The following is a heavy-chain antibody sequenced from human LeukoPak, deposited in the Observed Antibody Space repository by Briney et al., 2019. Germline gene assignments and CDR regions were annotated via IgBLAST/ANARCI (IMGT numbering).Heavy chain of an antibody. CDR1: GYTFTSYA. CDR3: ARDYRRGMGWLGQRGVIDY. V-gene: IGHV7-4-1*02. Sequence: ASVKVSCKASGYTFTSYAMNWVRQAPGQGLEWMRWIYTNTGNPTYAQGFTGRFVFSLDTSVSTAYLQISSLKAEDTAVYYCARDYRRGMGWLGQRGVIDYWGQGTLVTVSS. D-gene: IGHD6-19*01. CDR2: IYTNTGNP. J-gene: IGHJ4*02.